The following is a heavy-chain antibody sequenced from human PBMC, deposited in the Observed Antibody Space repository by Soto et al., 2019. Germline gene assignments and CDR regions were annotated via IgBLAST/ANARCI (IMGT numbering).Heavy chain of an antibody. Sequence: EVQLVESGGGLVQPGRSLRLSCAASGFTFDDYAMHWVRQAPGKGLEWVSGISWNSGSIGYADSVKGRFTISRDNAKNSLYLQMNSLRAEDTALYYCAKAIHYGDYVTSFAFDIWGQGTMVTVSS. V-gene: IGHV3-9*01. CDR1: GFTFDDYA. J-gene: IGHJ3*02. D-gene: IGHD4-17*01. CDR3: AKAIHYGDYVTSFAFDI. CDR2: ISWNSGSI.